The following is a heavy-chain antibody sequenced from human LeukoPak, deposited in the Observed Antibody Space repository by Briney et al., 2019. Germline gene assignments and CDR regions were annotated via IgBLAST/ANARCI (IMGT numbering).Heavy chain of an antibody. CDR3: ARGSPYDSSGYYQTALDY. CDR2: IKQDGSGK. J-gene: IGHJ4*02. V-gene: IGHV3-7*01. CDR1: GFTFSTYW. Sequence: GGSLRLSCAASGFTFSTYWMTWVRQAPGKGLEWVASIKQDGSGKYYVDSVKGRFTISRDNAKNSLWLQMNSLRAEDTAVYYCARGSPYDSSGYYQTALDYWGQGTLATVSS. D-gene: IGHD3-22*01.